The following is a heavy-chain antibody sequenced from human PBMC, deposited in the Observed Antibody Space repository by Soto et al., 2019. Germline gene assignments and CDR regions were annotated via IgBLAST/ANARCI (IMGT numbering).Heavy chain of an antibody. V-gene: IGHV4-34*01. Sequence: SETLSLTCAVYGGSFSGYYWSWIRQPPGKGLEWVGEINHSGSTNYNPSLKSRVTISVDTSKNQFSLKMSSVTAADTALYYCAGKLGLLVPPGMRDSYYYYRPDVWGQGTPVSVSS. CDR2: INHSGST. CDR3: AGKLGLLVPPGMRDSYYYYRPDV. D-gene: IGHD2-2*01. J-gene: IGHJ6*02. CDR1: GGSFSGYY.